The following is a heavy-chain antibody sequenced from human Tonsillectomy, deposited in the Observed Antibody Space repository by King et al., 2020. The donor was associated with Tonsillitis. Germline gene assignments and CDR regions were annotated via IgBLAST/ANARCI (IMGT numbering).Heavy chain of an antibody. CDR2: IHYSGST. V-gene: IGHV4-39*01. CDR1: GGSISSSSYY. Sequence: QLQESGPGLVKPSETLSLTCTVSGGSISSSSYYWGWIRQPPGKGLEWIGSIHYSGSTYYNPSLKSRVTMSVNTSNNQVSLKLSSVTAADTAVYYCARGSRLGIYYFDYWGQGTLVTVSS. D-gene: IGHD3-16*01. CDR3: ARGSRLGIYYFDY. J-gene: IGHJ4*02.